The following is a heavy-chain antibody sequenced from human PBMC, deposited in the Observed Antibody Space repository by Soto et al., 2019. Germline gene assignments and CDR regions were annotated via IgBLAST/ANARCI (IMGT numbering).Heavy chain of an antibody. V-gene: IGHV4-34*01. Sequence: QVQLQQWGAGLLKPSETLSLTCAVYGGSFSGYYWSWIRQPPGKGLEWIGEINHSGSTHYNPSLKSRVTISVDTSKNQFSPKLSSVTAADTAVYYCARVDILPGTWVGVYYGMDVWGQGTTVTVSS. D-gene: IGHD3-9*01. CDR1: GGSFSGYY. J-gene: IGHJ6*02. CDR3: ARVDILPGTWVGVYYGMDV. CDR2: INHSGST.